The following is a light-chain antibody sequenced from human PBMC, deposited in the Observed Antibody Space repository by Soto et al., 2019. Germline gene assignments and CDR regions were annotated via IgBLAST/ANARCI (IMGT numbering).Light chain of an antibody. V-gene: IGKV1-39*01. CDR3: QESHST. Sequence: DAQMTQSPSSLSASVGDSVTITCRASQSIGTYLDWYQHKPGKAPKLLIYAASSLQSGVPSRFSGSGSGTDFTLTCSSLQPEDFATYYCQESHSTFGQGTKLEIK. CDR2: AAS. J-gene: IGKJ2*01. CDR1: QSIGTY.